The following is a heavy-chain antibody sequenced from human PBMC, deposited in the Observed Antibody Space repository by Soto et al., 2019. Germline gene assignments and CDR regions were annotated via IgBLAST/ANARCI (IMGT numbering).Heavy chain of an antibody. CDR1: GFTFSSYS. CDR2: ISSSSSYI. V-gene: IGHV3-21*01. CDR3: ARACAYCGCDWFGLGAFDI. Sequence: EVQLVESGGGLVKPGGSLRLSCAASGFTFSSYSMNWVRQAPGKGLEWVSSISSSSSYIYYADSVEGRFTISRDNAKNSWYLQMNSLRAEDTAVYYCARACAYCGCDWFGLGAFDIWGQGTMVTVSS. D-gene: IGHD2-21*02. J-gene: IGHJ3*02.